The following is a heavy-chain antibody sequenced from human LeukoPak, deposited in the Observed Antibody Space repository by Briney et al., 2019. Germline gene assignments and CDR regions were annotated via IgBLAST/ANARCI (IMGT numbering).Heavy chain of an antibody. CDR3: AKDRRGIVGATNSAFDI. Sequence: GGSPRLSCAASGFTFSSYAMSWVRQAPGKGLEWVSAISGSGGSTYYADSVKGRFTISRDNSKNTLYLQMNSLRAEDTAVYYCAKDRRGIVGATNSAFDIWGQGTMVTVSS. V-gene: IGHV3-23*01. J-gene: IGHJ3*02. CDR2: ISGSGGST. D-gene: IGHD1-26*01. CDR1: GFTFSSYA.